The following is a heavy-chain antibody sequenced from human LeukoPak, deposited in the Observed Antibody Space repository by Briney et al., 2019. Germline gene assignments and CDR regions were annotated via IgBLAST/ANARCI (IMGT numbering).Heavy chain of an antibody. D-gene: IGHD2-21*01. CDR2: MNPNSGNT. Sequence: ASVKVSCKASGSTFTTYDINWVRQATGQGLEWLGWMNPNSGNTGYAQKFQGRVTMTRNISITTAYMELSNLRSEDTAVYYCARVAGNCGGDCYRLLYWGQGTLVTVSS. CDR3: ARVAGNCGGDCYRLLY. CDR1: GSTFTTYD. V-gene: IGHV1-8*01. J-gene: IGHJ4*02.